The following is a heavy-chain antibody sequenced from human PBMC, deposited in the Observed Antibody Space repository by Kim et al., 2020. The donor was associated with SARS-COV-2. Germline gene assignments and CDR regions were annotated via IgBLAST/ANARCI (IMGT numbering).Heavy chain of an antibody. J-gene: IGHJ6*02. Sequence: SETLSLTCTVSGGSISSGGHYWSWIRQHPGKGLEWIGYIYYSGSTYYNPSLKSRVTISVDTSKNQFSLKLRSVTAADTAVYYCARGAEISSSWYGGLYYYGMAVWGQGTTVTVSS. CDR2: IYYSGST. CDR1: GGSISSGGHY. D-gene: IGHD6-13*01. V-gene: IGHV4-31*03. CDR3: ARGAEISSSWYGGLYYYGMAV.